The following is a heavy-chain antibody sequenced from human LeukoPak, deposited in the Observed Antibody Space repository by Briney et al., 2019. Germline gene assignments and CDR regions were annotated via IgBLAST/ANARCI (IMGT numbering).Heavy chain of an antibody. CDR1: GYTFTSYG. CDR2: ISAYNGNT. J-gene: IGHJ6*03. Sequence: GASVKVSCKASGYTFTSYGISWVREAPGQGLEWMGWISAYNGNTNYAQKLQGRVTMTTDTSMSTAYMELRSLRSDDTAVYYCATEMAPAKSYYYYMDVWGKGTTVTVSS. V-gene: IGHV1-18*01. CDR3: ATEMAPAKSYYYYMDV. D-gene: IGHD5-24*01.